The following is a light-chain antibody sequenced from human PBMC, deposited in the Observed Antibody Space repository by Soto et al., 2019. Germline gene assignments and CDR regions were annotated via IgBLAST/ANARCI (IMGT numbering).Light chain of an antibody. CDR1: SSDVGDYNL. CDR2: EGS. J-gene: IGLJ3*02. CDR3: CSYAGSTTWV. V-gene: IGLV2-23*01. Sequence: QSALTQPDSVSGSPGQSINISCTGTSSDVGDYNLVSWYQHHPGKAPKLIIYEGSLRPSGVSTRFSGSKSGNTASLTSSGLQAEDESDYFCCSYAGSTTWVFGEGTKLTVL.